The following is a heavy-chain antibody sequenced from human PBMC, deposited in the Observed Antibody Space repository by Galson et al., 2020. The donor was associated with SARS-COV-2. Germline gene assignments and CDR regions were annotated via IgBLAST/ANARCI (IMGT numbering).Heavy chain of an antibody. V-gene: IGHV4-59*01. D-gene: IGHD4-17*01. Sequence: SETLSLTCAVSGASMRTYFWSWIRQPPGEGLDWIGHMDYSGSTNYNPSLKSRVTMSVDTSKNQFSLKLSSVTAADTAMYYCASRTVTSSEDYFDYWGQGTLVTVSS. CDR2: MDYSGST. CDR3: ASRTVTSSEDYFDY. J-gene: IGHJ4*02. CDR1: GASMRTYF.